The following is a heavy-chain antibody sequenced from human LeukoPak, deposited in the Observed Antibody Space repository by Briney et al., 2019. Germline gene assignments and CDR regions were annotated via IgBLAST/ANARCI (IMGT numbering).Heavy chain of an antibody. CDR2: IGTAGDT. J-gene: IGHJ3*02. D-gene: IGHD4-23*01. CDR3: ARFGGKRSAFNI. CDR1: GFTFSSYD. V-gene: IGHV3-13*01. Sequence: PGRSLRLSCAASGFTFSSYDMHWVRQATGKGLEWVSAIGTAGDTYYPGSVKGRFTISRENAKNSLYLQMNSLRAGDTAVYYCARFGGKRSAFNIWGQGTMVTVSS.